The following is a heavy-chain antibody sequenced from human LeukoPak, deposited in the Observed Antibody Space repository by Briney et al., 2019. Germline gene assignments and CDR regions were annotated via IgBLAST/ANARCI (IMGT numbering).Heavy chain of an antibody. J-gene: IGHJ4*02. V-gene: IGHV4-30-4*08. CDR3: ARVEGIVGATTFDY. CDR2: IYYSGST. D-gene: IGHD1-26*01. CDR1: GGSISSGDYY. Sequence: SETLSLTCTVSGGSISSGDYYWSWIRQPPGKGLEWIGYIYYSGSTYYNPSLKSRVTISVDTSKNQFSLKLSSVTAADTAVYYCARVEGIVGATTFDYWGQGTLVTVSS.